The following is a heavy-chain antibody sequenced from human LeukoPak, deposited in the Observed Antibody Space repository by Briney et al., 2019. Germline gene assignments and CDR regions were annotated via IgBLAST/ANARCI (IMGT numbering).Heavy chain of an antibody. V-gene: IGHV3-21*01. CDR1: GFTFSSYS. CDR3: ARVTMVRGVNYLDY. CDR2: ISSSSSYI. D-gene: IGHD3-10*01. Sequence: AGGSLRLSCAASGFTFSSYSMNWVRQAPGKGLEWVSSISSSSSYIYYADSVKGRFTISRDNAKNSLYLQMNSLRAEDTAVYYCARVTMVRGVNYLDYWGQGTLVTVSS. J-gene: IGHJ4*02.